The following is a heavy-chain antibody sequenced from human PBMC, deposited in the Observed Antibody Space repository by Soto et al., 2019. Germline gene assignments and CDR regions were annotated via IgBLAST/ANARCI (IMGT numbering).Heavy chain of an antibody. D-gene: IGHD6-13*01. J-gene: IGHJ5*02. CDR3: AKDREQQLVRGWFDP. Sequence: QVQLVESGGGVVQPGRSLRLSCAASGFTFRSYGMHCVRQAPGKGLEWVAVSSYDGSSQHYADSVKGRFTISRDDSKNTLYLQMNSLRAEDTAVYYCAKDREQQLVRGWFDPWGQGTLVTVSP. CDR2: SSYDGSSQ. V-gene: IGHV3-30*18. CDR1: GFTFRSYG.